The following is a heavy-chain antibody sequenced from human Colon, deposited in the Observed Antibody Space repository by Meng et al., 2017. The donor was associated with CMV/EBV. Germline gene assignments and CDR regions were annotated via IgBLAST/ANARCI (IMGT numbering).Heavy chain of an antibody. V-gene: IGHV1-2*02. CDR3: ARTDVVIVPAALYYFDH. CDR1: GYNFTGYY. CDR2: INPNRGAT. Sequence: ASVKVSCKASGYNFTGYYLHWVRQAPGQGLEWMGWINPNRGATNYAQNFQGRVTLTRDTSISTAYMKLSSLRSDDTAVYYCARTDVVIVPAALYYFDHWGQGTLVTV. D-gene: IGHD2-2*01. J-gene: IGHJ4*02.